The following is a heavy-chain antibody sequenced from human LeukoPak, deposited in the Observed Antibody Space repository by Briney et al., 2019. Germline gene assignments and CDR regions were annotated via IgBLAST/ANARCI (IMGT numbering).Heavy chain of an antibody. Sequence: PGGSLRLSCAASGFNFDDYAMHWVRQAPGKGLEWVSLISGDGGSAYYADSVKGRFIISRDNSKNSLYLQMNSLRTEDTALYYCAKDPYYYDSSGYYDYWGQGTLVTVSS. D-gene: IGHD3-22*01. CDR3: AKDPYYYDSSGYYDY. J-gene: IGHJ4*02. CDR2: ISGDGGSA. V-gene: IGHV3-43*02. CDR1: GFNFDDYA.